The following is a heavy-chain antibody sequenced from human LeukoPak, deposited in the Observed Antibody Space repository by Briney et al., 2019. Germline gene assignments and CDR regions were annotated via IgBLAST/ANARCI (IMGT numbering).Heavy chain of an antibody. CDR2: IRYDGSNK. V-gene: IGHV3-30*02. Sequence: PGGSLRLSCAASGFTFSSYGMHWVRQAPGKGLEWVAFIRYDGSNKYYADSVKGRFTISRDNSKNTLYLQMNSLRAEDTAVYYCAKGDRRWLQSHFDYWGQGTLVTVSS. D-gene: IGHD5-24*01. CDR3: AKGDRRWLQSHFDY. CDR1: GFTFSSYG. J-gene: IGHJ4*02.